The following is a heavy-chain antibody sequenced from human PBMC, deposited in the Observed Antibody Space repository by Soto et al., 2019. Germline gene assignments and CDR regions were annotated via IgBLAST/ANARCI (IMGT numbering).Heavy chain of an antibody. CDR1: GYTFTSYD. D-gene: IGHD6-13*01. V-gene: IGHV1-8*01. CDR2: MNPNIGNT. J-gene: IGHJ4*02. CDR3: ARWGQPPGAGPNFDY. Sequence: QVQLVQSGAEVKKPGASVKVSFKTSGYTFTSYDINWVRQANGQWLEWMGWMNPNIGNTGYAEKFQGRVSMTRNTSISTAYMELSSLRPEDSAMYYCARWGQPPGAGPNFDYWGQGTLVSVSS.